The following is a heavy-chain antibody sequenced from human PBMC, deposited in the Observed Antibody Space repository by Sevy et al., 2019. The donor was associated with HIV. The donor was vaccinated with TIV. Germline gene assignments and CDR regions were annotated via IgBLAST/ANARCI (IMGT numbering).Heavy chain of an antibody. Sequence: GGSLRLSCAASGFTFDDYAMHWVRQAPGKGLEWVSGISWNSGSIGYADSVKGRFTISRDNAKNSLYLQMNSLRAEDTALYYCAKVKRYSSGWYVENYFDYWGQGTLVTVSS. J-gene: IGHJ4*02. CDR1: GFTFDDYA. CDR2: ISWNSGSI. D-gene: IGHD6-19*01. CDR3: AKVKRYSSGWYVENYFDY. V-gene: IGHV3-9*01.